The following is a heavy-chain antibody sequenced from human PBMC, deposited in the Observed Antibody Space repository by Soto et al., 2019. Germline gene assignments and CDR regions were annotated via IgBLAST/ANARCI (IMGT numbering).Heavy chain of an antibody. Sequence: QVQLQESGPGLVIPSQTLSLTCAVSGASINSDGYYWSWIRQPPGKGLEWLVSIYYSGTTYYNSSIKSRAAISVETYQNLISLKLASATDADTALYYCASWISVSWSFDHLGQRTLVAASS. CDR1: GASINSDGYY. D-gene: IGHD6-13*01. CDR3: ASWISVSWSFDH. CDR2: IYYSGTT. J-gene: IGHJ4*02. V-gene: IGHV4-31*11.